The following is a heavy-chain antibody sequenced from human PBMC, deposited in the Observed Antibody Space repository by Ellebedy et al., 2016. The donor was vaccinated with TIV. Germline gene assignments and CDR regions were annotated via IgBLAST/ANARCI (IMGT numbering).Heavy chain of an antibody. CDR1: GFTFSDYE. J-gene: IGHJ6*02. D-gene: IGHD3-9*01. CDR2: ISSSGSTM. CDR3: AREGRYIDWFPSRGNHYYGMDV. Sequence: GESLKISCEVSGFTFSDYEMNWVRQAPGKGLEWVSYISSSGSTMYYADSVKGRFTISRDNAENSLYLQLNSLGAEDTAVYYCAREGRYIDWFPSRGNHYYGMDVWGQGTTVTVSS. V-gene: IGHV3-48*03.